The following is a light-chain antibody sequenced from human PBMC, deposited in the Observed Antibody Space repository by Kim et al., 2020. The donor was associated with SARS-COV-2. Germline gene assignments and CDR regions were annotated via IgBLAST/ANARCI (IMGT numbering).Light chain of an antibody. CDR3: QQYYEWPWT. CDR1: QSVSST. V-gene: IGKV3-15*01. CDR2: GAS. Sequence: VSPGERATLPGRASQSVSSTLAWYQQKPGQAPRLLIHGASTRATGIPARFSGSGSGTEFTLTISSLQSEDFAVYYCQQYYEWPWTFGQGTKVEIK. J-gene: IGKJ1*01.